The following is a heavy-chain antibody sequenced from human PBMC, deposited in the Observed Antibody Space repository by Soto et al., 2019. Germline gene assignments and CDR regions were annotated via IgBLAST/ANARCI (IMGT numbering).Heavy chain of an antibody. D-gene: IGHD1-7*01. Sequence: ASVKVSCKASGYSFTSYAMHWVRQAPGQRLEWMGWINSGNGNTRYSQKLQGRVTITRDTSASTGYMDLSSLRSEDTAVYFCATSSWAGTSFYYGMDVWGQGTTVTVSS. CDR3: ATSSWAGTSFYYGMDV. V-gene: IGHV1-3*01. CDR1: GYSFTSYA. J-gene: IGHJ6*02. CDR2: INSGNGNT.